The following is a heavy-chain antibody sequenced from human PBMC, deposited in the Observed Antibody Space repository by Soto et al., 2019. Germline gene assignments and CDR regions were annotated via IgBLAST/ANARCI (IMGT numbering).Heavy chain of an antibody. CDR3: AREGGNLNWFDP. J-gene: IGHJ5*02. CDR2: ISSSSSTI. V-gene: IGHV3-48*02. CDR1: WFTLSSYS. Sequence: GGALRLSCAASWFTLSSYSMNWVRHAPGKGLEWVSYISSSSSTIYYADSVKGRFTISRDNAKNSLYLQMNSLRDEDTAVYYCAREGGNLNWFDPWGQGTLVTVSS. D-gene: IGHD1-26*01.